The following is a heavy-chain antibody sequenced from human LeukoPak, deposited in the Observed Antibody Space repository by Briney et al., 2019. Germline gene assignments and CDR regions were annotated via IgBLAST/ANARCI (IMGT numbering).Heavy chain of an antibody. CDR3: ARTGWSGYDSHFDY. V-gene: IGHV3-7*01. CDR2: IKQDGSEK. J-gene: IGHJ4*02. Sequence: GGSLRLSCAASGFTFSSYWMSWVRQAPGKGREGVANIKQDGSEKYYVDSVKGRFTMSRDNAKNSLYLQMNSLRAEDTAVYYCARTGWSGYDSHFDYWGQGTLVTVSS. CDR1: GFTFSSYW. D-gene: IGHD5-12*01.